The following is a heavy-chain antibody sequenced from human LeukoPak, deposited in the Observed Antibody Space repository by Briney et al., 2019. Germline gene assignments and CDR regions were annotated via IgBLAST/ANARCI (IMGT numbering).Heavy chain of an antibody. CDR1: GVPFSNYY. D-gene: IGHD6-19*01. CDR3: TRAVAGHPD. J-gene: IGHJ4*02. Sequence: PSETLSLTCGVSGVPFSNYYWSWVRQSPRQGLEWIGEINHSGYTNYNPSLKSRVTMSIDTSKNQFSLKLTSVTAADAGVYYCTRAVAGHPDWGQGTLVTVFS. CDR2: INHSGYT. V-gene: IGHV4-34*01.